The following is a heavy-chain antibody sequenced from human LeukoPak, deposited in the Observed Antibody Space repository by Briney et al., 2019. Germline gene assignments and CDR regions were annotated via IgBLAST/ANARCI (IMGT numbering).Heavy chain of an antibody. V-gene: IGHV4-31*03. Sequence: PSQTLSLTCTVSGGSISSGGYYWSWIRQHPGKGLEWIGYTYYSGSTYYNPSLKSRVTISVDTSKNQFSLKLSSVTAADTAVYYCAREARGGSGSYVVYGMDVWGQGTTVTVSS. CDR3: AREARGGSGSYVVYGMDV. CDR2: TYYSGST. CDR1: GGSISSGGYY. J-gene: IGHJ6*02. D-gene: IGHD3-10*01.